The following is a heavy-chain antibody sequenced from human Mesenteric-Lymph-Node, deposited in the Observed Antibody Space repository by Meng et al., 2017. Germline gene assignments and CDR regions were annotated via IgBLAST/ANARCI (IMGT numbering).Heavy chain of an antibody. CDR1: GFIFRNYD. V-gene: IGHV3-13*01. J-gene: IGHJ4*02. CDR3: ASYCSSTSCHLDY. CDR2: IGTVGDT. Sequence: GGSLRLSCAASGFIFRNYDMHWVRQAPGKGLEWVSAIGTVGDTHYPDSVKGRFTISRDNAKNTLYLQMNSLRAEDTAVYYCASYCSSTSCHLDYWGQGTLVTVSS. D-gene: IGHD2-2*01.